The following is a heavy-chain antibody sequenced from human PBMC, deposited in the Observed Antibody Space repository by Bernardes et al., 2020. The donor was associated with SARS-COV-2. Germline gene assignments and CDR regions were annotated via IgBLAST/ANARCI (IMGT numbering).Heavy chain of an antibody. CDR1: GYTFSSYG. Sequence: ASVKVSCKASGYTFSSYGISWVRQAPGQGLEWMGWISGYNGDTNYDQKFQDRLTMTTDTSTTTAYMELRNLTSDDTAVYYCATVVGYSYGGGWFDPWGQGTLVTVSS. D-gene: IGHD5-18*01. CDR3: ATVVGYSYGGGWFDP. J-gene: IGHJ5*02. V-gene: IGHV1-18*01. CDR2: ISGYNGDT.